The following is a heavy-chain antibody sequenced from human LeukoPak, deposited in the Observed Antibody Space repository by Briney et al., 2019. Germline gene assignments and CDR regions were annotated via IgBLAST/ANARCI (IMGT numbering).Heavy chain of an antibody. V-gene: IGHV3-30*02. J-gene: IGHJ4*02. CDR3: ARALRAVTLSIDY. D-gene: IGHD2/OR15-2a*01. CDR1: GFTFSSYG. CDR2: IRYDGSNK. Sequence: GGSLRLSCAASGFTFSSYGMHWVRQAPGKGLEWVAFIRYDGSNKYYADSVKGRFTISRDNAKNSLYLQMNSLRAEDTAVYYCARALRAVTLSIDYWGQGTLVTVSS.